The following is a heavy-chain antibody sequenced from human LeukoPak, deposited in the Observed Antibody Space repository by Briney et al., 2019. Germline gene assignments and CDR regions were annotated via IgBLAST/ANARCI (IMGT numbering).Heavy chain of an antibody. CDR2: IYYSGST. CDR3: ARVGITIFGVVIIRSEGGFDP. D-gene: IGHD3-3*01. CDR1: GGSISSSSYY. Sequence: PSETLSLTCTVSGGSISSSSYYWGWIRQPPGKGLEWIGSIYYSGSTYYNPSLKSRVTISVDTSKNQFSLKLSSVTAADTAVYYCARVGITIFGVVIIRSEGGFDPWGQGTLVTVSS. J-gene: IGHJ5*02. V-gene: IGHV4-39*01.